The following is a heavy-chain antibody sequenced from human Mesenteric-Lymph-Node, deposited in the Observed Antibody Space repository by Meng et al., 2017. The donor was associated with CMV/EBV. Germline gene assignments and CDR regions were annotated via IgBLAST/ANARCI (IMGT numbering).Heavy chain of an antibody. J-gene: IGHJ4*02. D-gene: IGHD2-2*01. CDR1: GFTFKNYD. CDR3: AKGDVVVPAATFDY. CDR2: IRSGGGST. Sequence: GGSLRLSCAASGFTFKNYDMNWVRQAPGKGLEWVSGIRSGGGSTYSADSVKGRFTISRDNSKNTLYLQMNSLRAEDTAVYYCAKGDVVVPAATFDYWGQGTLVTVSS. V-gene: IGHV3-23*01.